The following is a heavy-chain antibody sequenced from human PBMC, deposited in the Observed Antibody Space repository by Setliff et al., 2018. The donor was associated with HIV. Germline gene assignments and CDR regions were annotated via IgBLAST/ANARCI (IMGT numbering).Heavy chain of an antibody. CDR2: ISPYNGHT. CDR3: AGLGSGWSASYYYAMDV. Sequence: ASVKVSCKASGYTFLTYGISWVRQAPGHGLEWMGWISPYNGHTNYAQNFQGRVTMTTDTSTRRAYMELRSLRSDDTAADCRAGLGSGWSASYYYAMDVWGQGTTVTVSS. CDR1: GYTFLTYG. V-gene: IGHV1-18*01. J-gene: IGHJ6*02. D-gene: IGHD6-19*01.